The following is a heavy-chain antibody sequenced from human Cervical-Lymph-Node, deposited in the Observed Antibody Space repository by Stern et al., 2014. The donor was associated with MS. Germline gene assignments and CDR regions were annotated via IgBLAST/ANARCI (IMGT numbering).Heavy chain of an antibody. CDR2: INPNSGAT. V-gene: IGHV1-8*01. CDR3: ARRKTGWTGTTLFDVFDS. CDR1: GYPFTGYD. D-gene: IGHD1/OR15-1a*01. J-gene: IGHJ3*01. Sequence: QVQLVQSGAEVKKPGASVRVACKASGYPFTGYDITWVRQATGQGLEWMGWINPNSGATGNAQKFPGRVSMARDTSIDTIYMELNSLTSEDTGVYYCARRKTGWTGTTLFDVFDSWGQGTVVTVSS.